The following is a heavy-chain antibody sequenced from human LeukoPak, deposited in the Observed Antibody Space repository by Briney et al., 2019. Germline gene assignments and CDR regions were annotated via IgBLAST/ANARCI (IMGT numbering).Heavy chain of an antibody. CDR1: GDSISSSRFY. CDR3: ARALGMVRGLDAFDI. V-gene: IGHV4-39*07. D-gene: IGHD3-10*01. Sequence: PSETLSLTCTVSGDSISSSRFYWGWIRQPPGKGLEWIGTVYYSGSAYYNPSLMSRGTISLDTSKYQFYLKLSSVTAADTAVYYCARALGMVRGLDAFDIWGQGTMVTVSS. J-gene: IGHJ3*02. CDR2: VYYSGSA.